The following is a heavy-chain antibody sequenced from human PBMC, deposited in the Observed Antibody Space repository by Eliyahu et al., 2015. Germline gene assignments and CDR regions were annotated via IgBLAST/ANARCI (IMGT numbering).Heavy chain of an antibody. V-gene: IGHV3-23*01. Sequence: EVQLLESGGGLVQPGGSLRLSCAASGFTFSSXAMSXVRQAPGKGLEGVSVISGSGGSTYYADSVKGRFTISRDNSKNTLYLQMNSLRAEDTAVYYCAKVGGMIVVVITTGMDVWGQGTTVTVSS. CDR3: AKVGGMIVVVITTGMDV. D-gene: IGHD3-22*01. J-gene: IGHJ6*02. CDR2: ISGSGGST. CDR1: GFTFSSXA.